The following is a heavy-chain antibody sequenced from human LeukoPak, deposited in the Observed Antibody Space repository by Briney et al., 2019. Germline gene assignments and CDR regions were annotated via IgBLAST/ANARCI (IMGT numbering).Heavy chain of an antibody. Sequence: PSETLSLTCTVSGSSISSYYWSWLRQPPGKGLEWIGYIYYSGSNNYNPSLKSRVTISVDTSKNQFSLKMGSVTAADTAVYYCAAKVTTRWYFDLWGRGTLVTVSS. CDR1: GSSISSYY. CDR2: IYYSGSN. J-gene: IGHJ2*01. V-gene: IGHV4-59*12. D-gene: IGHD4-17*01. CDR3: AAKVTTRWYFDL.